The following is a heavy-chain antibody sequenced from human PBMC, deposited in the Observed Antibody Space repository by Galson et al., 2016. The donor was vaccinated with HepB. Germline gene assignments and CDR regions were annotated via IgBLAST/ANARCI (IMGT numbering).Heavy chain of an antibody. J-gene: IGHJ4*02. V-gene: IGHV3-30*18. D-gene: IGHD1-26*01. CDR3: AKGDSGNFLYYFDY. CDR1: GFTFSSYG. CDR2: ISYDGSKK. Sequence: SLRLSCAASGFTFSSYGMHWVRQAPGKGLEWVGVISYDGSKKYYTDSVKGRFTISRDNSKNTLYLQVNSLRAEDTAVYHCAKGDSGNFLYYFDYWGQGTLVTVSS.